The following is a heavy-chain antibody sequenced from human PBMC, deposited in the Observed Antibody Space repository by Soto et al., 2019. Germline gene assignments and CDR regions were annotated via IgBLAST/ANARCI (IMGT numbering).Heavy chain of an antibody. Sequence: GGSLRLSCAASGFTFSSYAMHWVRQAPGKGLEWVAVISYDGSNKYYADSVKGRFTISRDNSKNTLYLQMNSLRAEDTAVYYCANHSRSRWTEPNYRMDVWGQGTTVPVYS. CDR2: ISYDGSNK. CDR3: ANHSRSRWTEPNYRMDV. V-gene: IGHV3-30-3*01. CDR1: GFTFSSYA. D-gene: IGHD6-13*01. J-gene: IGHJ6*02.